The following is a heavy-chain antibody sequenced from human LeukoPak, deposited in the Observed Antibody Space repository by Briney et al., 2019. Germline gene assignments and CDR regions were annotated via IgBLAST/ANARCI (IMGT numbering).Heavy chain of an antibody. Sequence: SETLSLTCTVSGGSISSGSYYWSWIRQPAGKGLEWIGRIYTSGSTNYNPSLKSRVTISVDTSKNQFSLKLSSVTAADTAVYYCGYGDYVDYWGQGTLVTVSS. CDR1: GGSISSGSYY. CDR3: GYGDYVDY. D-gene: IGHD4-17*01. J-gene: IGHJ4*02. CDR2: IYTSGST. V-gene: IGHV4-61*02.